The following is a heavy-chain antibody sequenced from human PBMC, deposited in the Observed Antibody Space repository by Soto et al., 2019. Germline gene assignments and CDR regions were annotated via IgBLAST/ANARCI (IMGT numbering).Heavy chain of an antibody. Sequence: RRLSCVASGFILSGYDMHWVRQATGEGLEWVSAIGTAGDPYYSGSVKGRFTISRGNAENSVYLQMNSLRAGDTAVYYCARAGYDSSGYYFYAMDVWGPGTTVTVSS. CDR1: GFILSGYD. J-gene: IGHJ6*02. CDR3: ARAGYDSSGYYFYAMDV. CDR2: IGTAGDP. D-gene: IGHD3-22*01. V-gene: IGHV3-13*05.